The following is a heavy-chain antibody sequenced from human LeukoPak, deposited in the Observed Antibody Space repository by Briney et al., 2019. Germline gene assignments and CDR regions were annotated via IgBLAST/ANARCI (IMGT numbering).Heavy chain of an antibody. CDR2: INPNSGGT. CDR3: ARVKQGSSGLDY. V-gene: IGHV1-2*02. D-gene: IGHD6-6*01. Sequence: ASVKVSCKASGYTFTGYFIHWVRQAPGQGLEWMGWINPNSGGTHYAPKFQGRVTMTRDTSISTAYMELSRVTSGDTAVYYCARVKQGSSGLDYWGQGALVTVSS. CDR1: GYTFTGYF. J-gene: IGHJ4*02.